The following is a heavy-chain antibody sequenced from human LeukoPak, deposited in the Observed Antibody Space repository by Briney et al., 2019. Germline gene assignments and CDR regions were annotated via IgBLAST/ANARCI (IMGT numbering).Heavy chain of an antibody. J-gene: IGHJ4*02. Sequence: GGSLRLSCEASGFTFSTYIMTWVRQAPGKGLEWVSTIKAGAEATFYADSVKGRFTISRDNSKNTLYLQMNSLRAEDTAVYYCAKDREIVPRGPFDYWGQGTLVTVSS. CDR1: GFTFSTYI. V-gene: IGHV3-23*01. CDR2: IKAGAEAT. CDR3: AKDREIVPRGPFDY. D-gene: IGHD2-2*01.